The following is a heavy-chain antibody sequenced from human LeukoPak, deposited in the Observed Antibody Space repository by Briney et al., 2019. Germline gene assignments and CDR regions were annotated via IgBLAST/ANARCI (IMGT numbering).Heavy chain of an antibody. Sequence: GESLKISCQASGYRFTNYWIGWVRQMPGKGLEWMGIIYPTDSDTRYSPSFQGQVTISIDKSISTAYLQWRSLKASDSAMYCCARRGLYGDFFDYWGQGTLVTVSS. CDR2: IYPTDSDT. V-gene: IGHV5-51*01. J-gene: IGHJ4*02. D-gene: IGHD4-17*01. CDR3: ARRGLYGDFFDY. CDR1: GYRFTNYW.